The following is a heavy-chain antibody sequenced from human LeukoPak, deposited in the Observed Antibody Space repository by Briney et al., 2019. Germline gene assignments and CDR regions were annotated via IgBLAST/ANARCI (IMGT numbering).Heavy chain of an antibody. D-gene: IGHD1-1*01. V-gene: IGHV3-7*01. J-gene: IGHJ4*02. CDR1: GLTFSNYW. Sequence: PGGSLRLSCVASGLTFSNYWMNWVRQAPGKGLEWVANIKQDGSAENYVDSVRGRFTISRDNAKNSVCLQMNSLRDDDTAVYYCAGGMGYITDYWGQGILVTVSS. CDR2: IKQDGSAE. CDR3: AGGMGYITDY.